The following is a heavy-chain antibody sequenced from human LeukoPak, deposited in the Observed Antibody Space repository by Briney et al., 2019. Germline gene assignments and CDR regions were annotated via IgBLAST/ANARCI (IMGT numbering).Heavy chain of an antibody. CDR2: IIPIFGTA. J-gene: IGHJ4*02. CDR3: ARGTYYYDSSGYSFDY. V-gene: IGHV1-69*13. CDR1: GGTFSSYA. Sequence: ASVKVSCKASGGTFSSYAISWVRQAPGQGLEWMGGIIPIFGTANYAQKFQGRVTITADESTSTAYTELSSRRSEDTAVYYCARGTYYYDSSGYSFDYWGQGTLVTVSS. D-gene: IGHD3-22*01.